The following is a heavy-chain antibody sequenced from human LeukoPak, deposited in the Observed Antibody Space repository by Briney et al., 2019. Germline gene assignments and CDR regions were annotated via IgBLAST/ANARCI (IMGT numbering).Heavy chain of an antibody. Sequence: PGGSLRLSCAASGFTFSSYAMSWVRQAPGKGLEWVSYISSSGSTIYYADSVKGRFTISRDNAKNSLYLQMNSLRAEDTAVYYCATTRHSSGDPWGQGTLVTVSS. CDR3: ATTRHSSGDP. V-gene: IGHV3-48*04. J-gene: IGHJ5*02. CDR1: GFTFSSYA. CDR2: ISSSGSTI. D-gene: IGHD3-22*01.